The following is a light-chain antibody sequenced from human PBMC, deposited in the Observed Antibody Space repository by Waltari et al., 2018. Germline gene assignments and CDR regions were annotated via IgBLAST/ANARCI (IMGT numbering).Light chain of an antibody. Sequence: DIQMTQSPSTLSASVVDRVTITRRASQSIRSWMAWYQQKPGKAPKLLVYKASTLESGVPSRFSGSGSGTEFTLTISSLQRDDFATYYCQQYNSYSRTFVQGTKVEIK. J-gene: IGKJ1*01. CDR3: QQYNSYSRT. V-gene: IGKV1-5*03. CDR2: KAS. CDR1: QSIRSW.